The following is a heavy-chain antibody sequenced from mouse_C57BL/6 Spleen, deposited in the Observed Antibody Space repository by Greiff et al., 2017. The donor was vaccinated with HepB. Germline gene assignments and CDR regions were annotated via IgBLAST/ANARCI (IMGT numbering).Heavy chain of an antibody. D-gene: IGHD4-1*02. Sequence: QVQLKQPGAELVKPGASVKLSCKASGYTFTSYWMHWVKQRPGQGLEWIGMIHPNSGSTNYNEKFKSKATLTVDKSSSTAYMQLSSLTSEDSAVYYCAPTGTSPYFDVWGTGTTVTVSS. CDR3: APTGTSPYFDV. CDR2: IHPNSGST. CDR1: GYTFTSYW. V-gene: IGHV1-64*01. J-gene: IGHJ1*03.